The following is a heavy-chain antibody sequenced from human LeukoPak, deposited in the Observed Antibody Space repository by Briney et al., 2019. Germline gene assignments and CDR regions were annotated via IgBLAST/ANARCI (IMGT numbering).Heavy chain of an antibody. V-gene: IGHV3-66*01. CDR3: ARFPSSVSWHPVDY. J-gene: IGHJ4*02. D-gene: IGHD3-22*01. CDR1: GFSVSSNY. Sequence: GGSLRLSCAASGFSVSSNYMGWVRQAPGKGLEWVSLLYAGGNTYYADSVKGRFTISRDNSKNTLYLQMNSLRAEDTAVYYCARFPSSVSWHPVDYWGQGTLVTVSS. CDR2: LYAGGNT.